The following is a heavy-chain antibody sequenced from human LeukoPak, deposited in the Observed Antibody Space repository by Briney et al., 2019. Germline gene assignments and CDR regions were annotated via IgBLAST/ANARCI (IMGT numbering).Heavy chain of an antibody. CDR1: GFTFSSYA. CDR3: AKDSIAVAGRRGGFDY. Sequence: GGSLRLSCAASGFTFSSYAMSWVRQAPGKGLEWVSDISASGGSTYYADSVKGRFIISRDKSKNMLYLQMNSLRAEDTAVYYCAKDSIAVAGRRGGFDYWGQGTLVTGSS. CDR2: ISASGGST. J-gene: IGHJ4*01. V-gene: IGHV3-23*01. D-gene: IGHD6-19*01.